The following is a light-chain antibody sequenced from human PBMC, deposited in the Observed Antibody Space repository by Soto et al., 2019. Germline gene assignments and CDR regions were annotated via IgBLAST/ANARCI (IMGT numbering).Light chain of an antibody. CDR2: KDK. V-gene: IGLV3-25*03. CDR1: PLSNQH. J-gene: IGLJ1*01. CDR3: QSADVGGKFYV. Sequence: SYELTQPPSVSVSPGQTARITCSGDPLSNQHAYWFQQKPGQAPVMVMYKDKERPSGIPERFSGSSSGTIVTLTISGVQAEDEADYYCQSADVGGKFYVFGPGTKLTVL.